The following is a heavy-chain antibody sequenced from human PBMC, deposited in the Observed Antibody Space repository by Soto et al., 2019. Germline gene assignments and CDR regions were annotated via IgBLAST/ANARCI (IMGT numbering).Heavy chain of an antibody. CDR2: ISAHSGDT. Sequence: MVPSKASGYTFTNYGVSWGVTPPEQGREWMGWISAHSGDTNYAQRLQGRVTMTTDTSTTTAYMELRNLRSDDTAVYYCARDRRPYYYGSGAQDYWGQGTLVTVSS. D-gene: IGHD3-10*01. J-gene: IGHJ4*02. CDR1: GYTFTNYG. CDR3: ARDRRPYYYGSGAQDY. V-gene: IGHV1-18*01.